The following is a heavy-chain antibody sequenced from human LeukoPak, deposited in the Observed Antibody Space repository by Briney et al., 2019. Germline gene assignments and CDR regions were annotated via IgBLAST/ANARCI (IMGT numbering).Heavy chain of an antibody. V-gene: IGHV4-59*01. CDR1: GDSISSYY. Sequence: PSETLSLTCTVSGDSISSYYWSWIRQPPGKGLEWIGYIYYSGSTDYNPSLKSRVSISVDTSKNQFSLKLSSVTAADTAVYYCARREISSGYVYYFDYWGQGTLVTVSS. D-gene: IGHD3-22*01. J-gene: IGHJ4*02. CDR2: IYYSGST. CDR3: ARREISSGYVYYFDY.